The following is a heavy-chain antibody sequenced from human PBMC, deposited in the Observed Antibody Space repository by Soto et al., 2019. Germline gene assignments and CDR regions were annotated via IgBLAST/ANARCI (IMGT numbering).Heavy chain of an antibody. CDR2: VNPNSGNT. V-gene: IGHV1-8*01. CDR1: GYTFTSYD. Sequence: QVQLVQSGAEVKKPGASVKVSCKTSGYTFTSYDINWVRQATGQGLEWMGWVNPNSGNTGYAQKFQGRVTMTRNTSISTAYMELSSLRSEDTAVYYCARANTVTTRGRGALGYWGQGTLVTVSS. J-gene: IGHJ4*02. CDR3: ARANTVTTRGRGALGY. D-gene: IGHD4-17*01.